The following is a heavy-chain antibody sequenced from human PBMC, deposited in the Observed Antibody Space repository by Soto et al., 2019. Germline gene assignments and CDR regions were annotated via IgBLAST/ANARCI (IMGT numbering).Heavy chain of an antibody. CDR3: ARVAGHKNARFDT. Sequence: QVQLVQSGAEVKKPGASVKVSCKASGYSFTKYHIHWVRQAPGQGLEWMGWINPGSDVTNQAQKFQGRVTMTRDTSITTTYMEPNSLTSDDTAVYYCARVAGHKNARFDTWGQGALVTVSS. CDR2: INPGSDVT. J-gene: IGHJ4*02. D-gene: IGHD1-1*01. V-gene: IGHV1-2*02. CDR1: GYSFTKYH.